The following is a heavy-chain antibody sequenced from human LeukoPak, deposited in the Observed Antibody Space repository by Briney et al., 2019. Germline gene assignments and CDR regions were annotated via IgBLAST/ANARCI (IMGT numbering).Heavy chain of an antibody. Sequence: SETLSLTCTVSGGSVSSGSYYWSWIRQPPGKGLEWIGYIYYSGSTNYNPSLKSRVTISVDTSKNQFSLKLSSVTAADTAVYYCARVSLYSGPRGDWFDPWGQGTLVTVSS. CDR1: GGSVSSGSYY. V-gene: IGHV4-61*01. J-gene: IGHJ5*02. D-gene: IGHD5-12*01. CDR2: IYYSGST. CDR3: ARVSLYSGPRGDWFDP.